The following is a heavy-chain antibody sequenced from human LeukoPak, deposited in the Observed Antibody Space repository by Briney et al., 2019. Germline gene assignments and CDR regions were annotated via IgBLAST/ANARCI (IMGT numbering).Heavy chain of an antibody. D-gene: IGHD2-15*01. Sequence: SETLSLTCAVYGGSFSGYYWSWIRQPPGKGLEWIGEINHSGSTNYNPSLKSRVTISVDTSKNQFSLKLSSVTAADTAVYYCARSVCSGGSCYLFDYWGQGILVTVSS. CDR1: GGSFSGYY. V-gene: IGHV4-34*01. CDR2: INHSGST. CDR3: ARSVCSGGSCYLFDY. J-gene: IGHJ4*02.